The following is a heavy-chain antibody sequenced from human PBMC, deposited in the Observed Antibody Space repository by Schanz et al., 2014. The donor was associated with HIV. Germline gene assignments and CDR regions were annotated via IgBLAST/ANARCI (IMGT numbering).Heavy chain of an antibody. CDR1: GGTFMTYA. Sequence: QVQLVQSGAEVKKPGSSVKVSCKASGGTFMTYAISWVRQAPGQGLEWIGGTIPVFSTSNYAQKFQGRVPVTADESTSTVYMELHSLRSDDTAIYYCSTAGGSGARRYSGVFEDWGQGTLVSVSS. CDR3: STAGGSGARRYSGVFED. D-gene: IGHD3-9*01. CDR2: TIPVFSTS. J-gene: IGHJ4*02. V-gene: IGHV1-69*01.